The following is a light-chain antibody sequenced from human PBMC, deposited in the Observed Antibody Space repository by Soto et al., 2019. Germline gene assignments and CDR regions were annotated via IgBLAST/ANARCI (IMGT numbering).Light chain of an antibody. CDR2: NTN. CDR3: LLYYGGARV. V-gene: IGLV7-43*01. CDR1: TGAVTSGYY. Sequence: QTVVTQEPSLTVSPGGTVTPTCASSTGAVTSGYYPNWFQQKPGQAPRALIYNTNNKHSWTPARFSGSLLGGKAALTLSGVQPEDEAEYYCLLYYGGARVFGGGTKVTVL. J-gene: IGLJ2*01.